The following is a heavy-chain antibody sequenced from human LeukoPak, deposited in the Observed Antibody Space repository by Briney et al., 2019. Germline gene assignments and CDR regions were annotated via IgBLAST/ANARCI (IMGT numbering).Heavy chain of an antibody. CDR3: ARFKQLVAPRGMDV. D-gene: IGHD6-13*01. CDR2: INHSGST. J-gene: IGHJ6*02. Sequence: GSLRLSCAASGFTFSSYAMSWIRQPPGKGLEWIGEINHSGSTNYNPSLKSRVTISVDTSKNQFSLKLSSVTAADTAVYYCARFKQLVAPRGMDVWGQGTTVTVSS. CDR1: GFTFSSYA. V-gene: IGHV4-34*01.